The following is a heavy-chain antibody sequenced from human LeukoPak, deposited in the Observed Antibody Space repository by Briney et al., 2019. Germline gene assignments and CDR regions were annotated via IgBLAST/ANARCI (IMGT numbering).Heavy chain of an antibody. CDR1: GFTFSSYA. CDR2: ISTDGGHT. V-gene: IGHV3-64D*09. J-gene: IGHJ4*02. CDR3: VKGGRYSGSSADY. D-gene: IGHD6-6*01. Sequence: PGGSLRLSCSTSGFTFSSYAMHWVRQAPGEGLQYVSAISTDGGHTYYADSVKGRFTISRDNSKNTLYLQMSSLRAEDTAVYYCVKGGRYSGSSADYWDQGTLVTVSS.